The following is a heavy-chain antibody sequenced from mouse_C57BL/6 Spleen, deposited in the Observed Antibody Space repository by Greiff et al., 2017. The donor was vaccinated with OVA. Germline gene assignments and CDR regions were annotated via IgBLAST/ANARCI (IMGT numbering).Heavy chain of an antibody. J-gene: IGHJ4*01. V-gene: IGHV3-6*01. Sequence: EVKLQESGPGLVKPSQSLSLTCSVTGYSITSGYYWNWIRQFPGNKLEWMGYISYDGSNNYNPSLKNRISITRDTSKNQFFLKLNSVTTEDTATYYCAKGLYSNYSYYYAMDYWGQGTSVTVSS. CDR2: ISYDGSN. CDR3: AKGLYSNYSYYYAMDY. D-gene: IGHD2-5*01. CDR1: GYSITSGYY.